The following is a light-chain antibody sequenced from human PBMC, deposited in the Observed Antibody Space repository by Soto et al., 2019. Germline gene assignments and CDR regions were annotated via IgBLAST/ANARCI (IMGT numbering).Light chain of an antibody. V-gene: IGKV2-24*01. J-gene: IGKJ1*01. CDR1: QNLVYSDGNTY. CDR2: QVS. CDR3: VQFSDFPRT. Sequence: EIVLTQTPLSSPVTLGQPASISCRSSQNLVYSDGNTYLSWVQQRPGQPPRLLIYQVSNRFSGVPARFSGSGAGTDFTLTISRVEAEVVGIYSCVQFSDFPRTFGQGTKVEIK.